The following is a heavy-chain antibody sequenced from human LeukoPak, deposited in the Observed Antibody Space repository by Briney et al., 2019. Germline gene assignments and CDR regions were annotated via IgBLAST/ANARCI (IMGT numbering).Heavy chain of an antibody. CDR1: GDSISSGAYS. J-gene: IGHJ5*02. CDR2: IFHTGST. D-gene: IGHD3-10*01. CDR3: AREFWFANAPGSWLDP. V-gene: IGHV4-30-2*01. Sequence: SETLSLTCVVSGDSISSGAYSWSWIRQPPGKGLEWIGYIFHTGSTFYNPSLKSRVTISVDNSKNQFSLRLSSVTAADTAVYYCAREFWFANAPGSWLDPWGQGTLVTVSS.